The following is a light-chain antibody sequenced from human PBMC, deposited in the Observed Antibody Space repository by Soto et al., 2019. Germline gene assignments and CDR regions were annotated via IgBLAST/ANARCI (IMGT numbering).Light chain of an antibody. CDR3: QSYDSSLSAYV. Sequence: QSVLTQPPSVSGAPGQRVTISCTGSSSNIGAGYDVHWYQQLPGTAPKLPIYDNSNRPSGVPDRFSGSKSGTSASLAITGLQAEDEADYYCQSYDSSLSAYVFGTGTKVTVL. J-gene: IGLJ1*01. V-gene: IGLV1-40*01. CDR1: SSNIGAGYD. CDR2: DNS.